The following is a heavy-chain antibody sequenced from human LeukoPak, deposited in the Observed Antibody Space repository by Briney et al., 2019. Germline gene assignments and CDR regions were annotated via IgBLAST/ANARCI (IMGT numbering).Heavy chain of an antibody. D-gene: IGHD2-2*01. CDR1: GGSFSGYY. CDR2: INHSGST. Sequence: PSETLSLTCAVYGGSFSGYYRSWIRQPPGKGLEWIGEINHSGSTNYNPSLKSRVTISVDTSKNQFSLKLSSVTAADTAVYYCARAKRVVVPAARRGAFDIWGQGTMVTVSS. CDR3: ARAKRVVVPAARRGAFDI. V-gene: IGHV4-34*01. J-gene: IGHJ3*02.